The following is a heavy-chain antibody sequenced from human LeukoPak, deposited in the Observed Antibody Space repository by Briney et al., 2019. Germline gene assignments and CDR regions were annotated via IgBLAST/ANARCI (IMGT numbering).Heavy chain of an antibody. Sequence: GGSLRLSCAASGFTFGTYAMSWVRQAPGKGLEWISAISGSGGSTYYADSVKGRFTISRDNSKNTLYLQMNSLRAEDTAVYYCAKDQEMATIARAFDIWGQGTMVTVSS. CDR1: GFTFGTYA. CDR3: AKDQEMATIARAFDI. V-gene: IGHV3-23*01. D-gene: IGHD5-24*01. J-gene: IGHJ3*02. CDR2: ISGSGGST.